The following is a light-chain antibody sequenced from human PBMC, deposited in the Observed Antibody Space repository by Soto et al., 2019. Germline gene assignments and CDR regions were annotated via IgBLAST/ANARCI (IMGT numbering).Light chain of an antibody. V-gene: IGLV1-40*01. Sequence: SVLTQPPSVSGAPGQRVTISCTGSSSNIGAGYDVHWYQQVPGTAPKLLIYGNSNRPSGVPDRFSGSKSGPSAFLAITGIQAEDEAVYCSHSHYKSLCGSGVFGTGITFADL. CDR3: HSHYKSLCGSGV. CDR2: GNS. J-gene: IGLJ1*01. CDR1: SSNIGAGYD.